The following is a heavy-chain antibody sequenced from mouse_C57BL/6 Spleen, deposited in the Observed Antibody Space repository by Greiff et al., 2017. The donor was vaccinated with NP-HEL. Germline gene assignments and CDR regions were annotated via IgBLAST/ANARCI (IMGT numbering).Heavy chain of an antibody. D-gene: IGHD2-3*01. J-gene: IGHJ4*01. CDR2: LSNGGCST. Sequence: EVQVVESGGGLVQPGGSLQLSCAASGFTFSDYYMYWVRQTPEQRLEWVAYLSNGGCSTYYPDPVKGRFTFSRDNAKNTLYLQMSRLKSEDTAMYDCASHDGPLEAMDDWGQGTSVTVSS. V-gene: IGHV5-12*01. CDR1: GFTFSDYY. CDR3: ASHDGPLEAMDD.